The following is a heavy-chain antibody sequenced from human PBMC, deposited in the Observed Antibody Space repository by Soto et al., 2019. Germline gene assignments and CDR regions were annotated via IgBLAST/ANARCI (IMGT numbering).Heavy chain of an antibody. CDR2: IYWDDDK. D-gene: IGHD3-10*01. CDR3: AHSWYYGSGSYTPHFDY. Sequence: KSGPTLVNPTQTLTLTCTFSGFSLSTSGVGVGWIRQPPGKALEWLALIYWDDDKRYSPSLKSRLTITKDTSKNQVVLTMTNMDPVDTATYYCAHSWYYGSGSYTPHFDYWGQGTLVTVSS. J-gene: IGHJ4*02. V-gene: IGHV2-5*02. CDR1: GFSLSTSGVG.